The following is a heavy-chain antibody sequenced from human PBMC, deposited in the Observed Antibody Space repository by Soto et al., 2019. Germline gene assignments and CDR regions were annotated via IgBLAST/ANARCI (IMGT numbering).Heavy chain of an antibody. J-gene: IGHJ4*02. Sequence: PGGSLRLFCAASGFTFSSYAMSWVRQAPGKGLEWVSAISGSGGSTYYADSVKGRFTISRDNSKNTLYLQMNSLRAEDTAVYYCAKAYYYDSSGYYDYYFDYWGQGTLVTVSS. D-gene: IGHD3-22*01. CDR3: AKAYYYDSSGYYDYYFDY. CDR2: ISGSGGST. V-gene: IGHV3-23*01. CDR1: GFTFSSYA.